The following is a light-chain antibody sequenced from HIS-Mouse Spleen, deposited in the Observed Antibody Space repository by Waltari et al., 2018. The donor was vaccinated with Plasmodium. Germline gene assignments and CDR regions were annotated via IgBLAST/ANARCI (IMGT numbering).Light chain of an antibody. CDR1: PGITVGTYR. V-gene: IGLV5-45*02. J-gene: IGLJ3*02. CDR2: HKSDSDK. Sequence: QAVLTQPSSPSASPGSSARLPCTFRPGITVGTYRIYWSHQQPGTPPQYLLSHKSDSDKQKGSGVPSRFSGSKDASANAGILLISGLQSEDEADYYCMIWHSSAWVFGGGTKLTVL. CDR3: MIWHSSAWV.